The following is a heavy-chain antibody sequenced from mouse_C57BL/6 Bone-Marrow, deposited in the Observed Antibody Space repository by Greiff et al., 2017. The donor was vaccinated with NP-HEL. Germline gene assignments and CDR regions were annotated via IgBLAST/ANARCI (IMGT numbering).Heavy chain of an antibody. CDR3: ASLMDY. CDR2: ISDGGSYT. Sequence: EVMLVESGGDLVKPGGSLKLSCAASGFTFSSYAMSWVRQTPEKRLEWVATISDGGSYTYYPDNVKGRFTISRDNAKNNLYLQMSHLKSEDTAMYYCASLMDYWGQGTSVTVSS. J-gene: IGHJ4*01. CDR1: GFTFSSYA. V-gene: IGHV5-4*03.